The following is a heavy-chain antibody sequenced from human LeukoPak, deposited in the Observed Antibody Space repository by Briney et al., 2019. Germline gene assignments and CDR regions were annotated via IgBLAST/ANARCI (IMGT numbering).Heavy chain of an antibody. CDR2: IWYDGSNK. Sequence: PGGSLRLSCAASGFTFSSYAMSWVRQAPGKGLEWVALIWYDGSNKYYADSVKGRFTISRDNSKNTLYLQMNSLRAEDTAMYYCARVRIGGYCGGDCYSPDYWGQGTLVTVSS. CDR3: ARVRIGGYCGGDCYSPDY. CDR1: GFTFSSYA. J-gene: IGHJ4*02. D-gene: IGHD2-21*02. V-gene: IGHV3-33*08.